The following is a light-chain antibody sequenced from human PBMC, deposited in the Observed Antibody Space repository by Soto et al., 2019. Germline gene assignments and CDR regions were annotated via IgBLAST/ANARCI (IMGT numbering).Light chain of an antibody. V-gene: IGLV2-14*01. Sequence: QSALAQPASVSGSPGQSITISCTGTSSDVGDYNYVSWYQQHPGKAPKVMIYEVSNRPSGVSNRFSGSKSGNTASLTISGLQAEDEADYYCSSYTSSSNHVFGNGTKVTVL. CDR3: SSYTSSSNHV. CDR2: EVS. J-gene: IGLJ1*01. CDR1: SSDVGDYNY.